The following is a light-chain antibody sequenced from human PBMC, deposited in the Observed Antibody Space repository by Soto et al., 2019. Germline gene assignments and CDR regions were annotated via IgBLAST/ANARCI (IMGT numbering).Light chain of an antibody. Sequence: DIQMTHSPSTLPAPVRHRVNITCRASQSISVSLAWYQQTPGKAPNVLIYGASSLERGVPSRFSGSGSGREFTLTITSLQPDDFATYYCQQYSSQKLTFGGGTKVDIK. CDR3: QQYSSQKLT. CDR2: GAS. V-gene: IGKV1-5*01. J-gene: IGKJ4*01. CDR1: QSISVS.